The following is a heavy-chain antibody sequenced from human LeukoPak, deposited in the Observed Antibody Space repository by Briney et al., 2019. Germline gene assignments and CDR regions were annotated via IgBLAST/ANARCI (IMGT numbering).Heavy chain of an antibody. D-gene: IGHD3-3*01. CDR3: ARSASDYDFWSGY. J-gene: IGHJ4*02. Sequence: SHTLSPTCTLSGASISSGDYYWSWIRQPPGKGLEWIGYIYYSGSTYHNPSLKSRVTISVDTSKNQFSLKLSSVTAADTAVYYCARSASDYDFWSGYWGQGTLVTVSS. V-gene: IGHV4-30-4*08. CDR1: GASISSGDYY. CDR2: IYYSGST.